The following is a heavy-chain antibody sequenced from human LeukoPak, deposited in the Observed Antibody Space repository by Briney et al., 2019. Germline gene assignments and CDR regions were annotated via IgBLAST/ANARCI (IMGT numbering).Heavy chain of an antibody. CDR1: GFTFSSYG. CDR2: IWYDGSNK. CDR3: ARDGSFWRGYPYYFDY. J-gene: IGHJ4*02. D-gene: IGHD3-3*01. V-gene: IGHV3-33*01. Sequence: GRSLRLSCAASGFTFSSYGMHWVRQAPGKGLEWVAIIWYDGSNKYCADSVKGRFTISRDNSKNTLYLQVNSLRAEDTAVYYCARDGSFWRGYPYYFDYWGQGTQVTVSS.